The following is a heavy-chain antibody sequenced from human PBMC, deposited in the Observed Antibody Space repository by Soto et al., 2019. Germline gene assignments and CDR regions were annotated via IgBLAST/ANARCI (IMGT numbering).Heavy chain of an antibody. CDR1: GFTFSSYG. CDR2: IWYDGSNK. J-gene: IGHJ6*02. D-gene: IGHD3-10*01. V-gene: IGHV3-33*01. Sequence: QVQLVESGGGVVQPGRSLRLSCAASGFTFSSYGMHWVRQAPGKGLEWVAVIWYDGSNKYYADSVKGRFTISRDNSKNTLDLQMNSLRAEDTAVYYCARSGGKNSLGGGMDVWGQGTTVTVSS. CDR3: ARSGGKNSLGGGMDV.